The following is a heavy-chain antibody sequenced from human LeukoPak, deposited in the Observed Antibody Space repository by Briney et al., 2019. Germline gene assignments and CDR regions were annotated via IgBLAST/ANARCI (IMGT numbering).Heavy chain of an antibody. CDR1: GFTFSSYA. Sequence: GGSLRLSCAASGFTFSSYAMYWVRQAPGKGLEWVALISKDGSDEDHADSVKGRFTISRHNSKDTLYLQMISLRIEATAVYYCAREAYYGSGRSRQPSPVWGQGTLVTVSS. J-gene: IGHJ4*02. CDR2: ISKDGSDE. D-gene: IGHD3-10*01. V-gene: IGHV3-30*01. CDR3: AREAYYGSGRSRQPSPV.